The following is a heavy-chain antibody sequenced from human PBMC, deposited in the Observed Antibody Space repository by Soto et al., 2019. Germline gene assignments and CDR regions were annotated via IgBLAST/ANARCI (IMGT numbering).Heavy chain of an antibody. D-gene: IGHD2-8*01. CDR3: ARLIGNSSLDS. CDR2: TYYRSKWYN. Sequence: SQTRSLTGGVSGSDGSTNWAAGEWIRQSPSRGLEWLGRTYYRSKWYNDYAVSVKGRITINPDTSNNQPSLQLNSVTPDDTAVHYSARLIGNSSLDSWGQGTLVTVS. J-gene: IGHJ5*01. V-gene: IGHV6-1*01. CDR1: GSDGSTNWAA.